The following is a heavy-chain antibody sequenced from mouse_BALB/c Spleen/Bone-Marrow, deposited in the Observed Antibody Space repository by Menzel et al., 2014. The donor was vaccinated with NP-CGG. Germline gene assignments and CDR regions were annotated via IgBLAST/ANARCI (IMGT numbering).Heavy chain of an antibody. CDR1: GYTFSSYW. CDR2: ILPGSGST. J-gene: IGHJ4*01. CDR3: ARSDGYYYAMDY. D-gene: IGHD2-3*01. V-gene: IGHV1-9*01. Sequence: QVQLKQSGAELMKPGASVKISCKATGYTFSSYWIEWVKQRPGHGLEWIGEILPGSGSTNYNEKFKGKATLTADTSSNTAYMQLSGLTSEDSAVYYCARSDGYYYAMDYWGQGTSVTVSS.